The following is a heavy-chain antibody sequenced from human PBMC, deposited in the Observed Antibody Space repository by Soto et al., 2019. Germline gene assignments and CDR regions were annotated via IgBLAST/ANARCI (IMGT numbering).Heavy chain of an antibody. V-gene: IGHV4-4*02. CDR3: GRDAVTKRDFYYYGMDV. D-gene: IGHD4-4*01. Sequence: PSETLSLTCAVSSGTISSSNWWTWVRQPPGKGLEWIGYISYSGSTDYAPSLKSRVTMSVDTSKNQFFLNLTSVTAADTAVYYCGRDAVTKRDFYYYGMDVWGRGTTVTVSS. J-gene: IGHJ6*02. CDR1: SGTISSSNW. CDR2: ISYSGST.